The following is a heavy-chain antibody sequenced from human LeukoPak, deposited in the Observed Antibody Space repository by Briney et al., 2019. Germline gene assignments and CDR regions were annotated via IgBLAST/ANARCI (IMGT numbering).Heavy chain of an antibody. CDR1: GFNVSSNY. Sequence: GGSLRLSRAASGFNVSSNYMSWVRQAPGKGLEWVSVIYSGGSTYYADSVKGRFTISRDNSKNTLYLQMNSLRAEDTAVYYCARSRSGYSYGYPDWGQGTLVTVSS. CDR3: ARSRSGYSYGYPD. CDR2: IYSGGST. V-gene: IGHV3-53*01. J-gene: IGHJ4*02. D-gene: IGHD5-18*01.